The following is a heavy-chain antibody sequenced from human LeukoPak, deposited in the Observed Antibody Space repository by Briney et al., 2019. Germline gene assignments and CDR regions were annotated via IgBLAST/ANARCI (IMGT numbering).Heavy chain of an antibody. V-gene: IGHV3-23*01. CDR2: ISGSGGST. J-gene: IGHJ4*02. CDR3: AKGDYGDWEPDY. CDR1: GFTFSSYA. D-gene: IGHD4-17*01. Sequence: GGSLRLSCAASGFTFSSYAMSWVRQAPGKGLEWVSAISGSGGSTYYAAYVKGRFTISRDNSKNTLYRQMNSLRAADTAVYYCAKGDYGDWEPDYWGQGTLVTVSS.